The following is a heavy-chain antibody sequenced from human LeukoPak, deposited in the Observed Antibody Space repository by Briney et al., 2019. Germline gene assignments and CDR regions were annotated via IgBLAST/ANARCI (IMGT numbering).Heavy chain of an antibody. V-gene: IGHV4-39*07. CDR2: IYYRGST. J-gene: IGHJ5*02. Sequence: SETLSLTCTVSGGSISSSSYYWGWIRQPPGKGLEWIGSIYYRGSTNYNPSLKSRVTISVDTSKNQFSLKLSSVTAADTAVYYCARSMVRGSHWFDPWGQGTLVTVSS. CDR1: GGSISSSSYY. CDR3: ARSMVRGSHWFDP. D-gene: IGHD3-10*01.